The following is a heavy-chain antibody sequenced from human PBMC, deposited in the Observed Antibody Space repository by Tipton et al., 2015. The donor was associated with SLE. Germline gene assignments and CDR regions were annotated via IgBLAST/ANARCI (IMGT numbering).Heavy chain of an antibody. CDR3: ARGGRYEGWFDS. CDR1: GGSISRSSHY. V-gene: IGHV4-39*07. J-gene: IGHJ5*01. D-gene: IGHD1-1*01. CDR2: IYYSGRT. Sequence: TLSLTCTVSGGSISRSSHYWGWIRQPPGKGLEWIGSIYYSGRTYYNSSLKSRVTISVDTSKNQFSLKLSSVTDADTAVYYGARGGRYEGWFDSWGQGTLVTVSS.